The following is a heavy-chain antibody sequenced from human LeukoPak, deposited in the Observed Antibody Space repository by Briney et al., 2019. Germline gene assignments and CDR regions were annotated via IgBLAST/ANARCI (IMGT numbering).Heavy chain of an antibody. D-gene: IGHD5-18*01. CDR3: ARGPDTVWGPL. V-gene: IGHV3-30*02. CDR2: IRNDGSKD. Sequence: PGGSLRLSCAASGFTFRVFGMHWVRQAPGKGLEWVAFIRNDGSKDYYPDSVKGRFTISRDNSRTTLYLQMHSLRIEDTAVYYCARGPDTVWGPLWGQGTLVTVSS. J-gene: IGHJ4*02. CDR1: GFTFRVFG.